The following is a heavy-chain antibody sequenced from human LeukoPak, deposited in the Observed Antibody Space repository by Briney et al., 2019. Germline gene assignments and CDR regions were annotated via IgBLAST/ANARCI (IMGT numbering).Heavy chain of an antibody. V-gene: IGHV3-7*01. D-gene: IGHD3-16*01. CDR1: GFIFTSYW. CDR3: ARDNYLFGGYYYYYGMDV. Sequence: GGSLRLSCAASGFIFTSYWMSWVRQAPGKGLEWVANIKQDGSEKYYVDSVKGRFTISRDNAKNSLYLQMNSLRAEDTAVYYCARDNYLFGGYYYYYGMDVWGQGTTVTVSS. J-gene: IGHJ6*02. CDR2: IKQDGSEK.